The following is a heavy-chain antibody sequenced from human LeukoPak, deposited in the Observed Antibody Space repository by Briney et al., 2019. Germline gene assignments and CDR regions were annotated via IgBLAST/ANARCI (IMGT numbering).Heavy chain of an antibody. CDR2: IYTSGST. CDR3: ARGSIAAGFGY. J-gene: IGHJ4*02. Sequence: PSETLSLTXTVSGGSISSGSYYWSWIRQPAGKGLEWIGRIYTSGSTNYNPSLKSRVTISVDTSKNQFSLKLSSVTAADTAVYYCARGSIAAGFGYWGQGTLVTVSS. D-gene: IGHD6-13*01. CDR1: GGSISSGSYY. V-gene: IGHV4-61*02.